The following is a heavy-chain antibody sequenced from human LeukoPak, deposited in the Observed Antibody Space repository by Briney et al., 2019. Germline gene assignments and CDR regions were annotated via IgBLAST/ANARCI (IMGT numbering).Heavy chain of an antibody. D-gene: IGHD3-22*01. V-gene: IGHV4-34*01. CDR2: INHSGST. Sequence: SETLSLTCAVYGGSFSGYYWSWIRQPPGKGLEWIGEINHSGSTNYNPSLKSRVIISVDTSKNQFSLKLSSVTAADTAVYYCARGIMITMIVVVTGGGTNYFDYWGQGTLVTVSS. CDR3: ARGIMITMIVVVTGGGTNYFDY. CDR1: GGSFSGYY. J-gene: IGHJ4*02.